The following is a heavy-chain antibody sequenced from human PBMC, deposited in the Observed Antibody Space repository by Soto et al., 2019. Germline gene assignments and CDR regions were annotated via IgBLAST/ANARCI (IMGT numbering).Heavy chain of an antibody. D-gene: IGHD3-22*01. CDR2: INPNRCVT. J-gene: IGHJ4*02. CDR1: GYTXIDSY. Sequence: SXKVSFKASGYTXIDSYLHLVRQAPGQGLEWMGWINPNRCVTNYAQKFQGWVTMTSDTFISTAYLELSRLKSEHTAIYYCARGKFYDSTAYYLDYWGQGTLGPVSS. CDR3: ARGKFYDSTAYYLDY. V-gene: IGHV1-2*04.